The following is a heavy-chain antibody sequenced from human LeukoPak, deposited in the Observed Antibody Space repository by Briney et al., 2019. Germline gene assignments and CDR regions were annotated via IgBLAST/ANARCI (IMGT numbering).Heavy chain of an antibody. CDR3: AKVWT. D-gene: IGHD3/OR15-3a*01. J-gene: IGHJ4*02. CDR2: ISGSGGST. CDR1: GYTFSSYG. V-gene: IGHV3-23*01. Sequence: GASVKVSCKASGYTFSSYGMSWVRQAPGKGLEWVSAISGSGGSTYYADSVKGRFTISRDNSKNTLYLQMNSLRAEDTAVYYCAKVWTWGQGTLVTVSS.